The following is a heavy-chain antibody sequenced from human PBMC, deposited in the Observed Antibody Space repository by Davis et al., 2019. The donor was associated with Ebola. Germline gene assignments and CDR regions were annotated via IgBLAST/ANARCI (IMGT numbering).Heavy chain of an antibody. Sequence: MPSETLSLTCSVSGVSISSGAYCWSWIRQHPGKGLEYNGYIDYSGTTYYNPSLKSPVAISIDTSKNQISLKLTSVTAADTAVYYWARVIPHTGTYRKYYFDYWGQGNLVTVSS. D-gene: IGHD1-26*01. V-gene: IGHV4-31*01. J-gene: IGHJ4*02. CDR1: GVSISSGAYC. CDR3: ARVIPHTGTYRKYYFDY. CDR2: IDYSGTT.